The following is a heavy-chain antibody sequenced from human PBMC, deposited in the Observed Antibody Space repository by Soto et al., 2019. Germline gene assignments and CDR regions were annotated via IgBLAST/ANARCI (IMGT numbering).Heavy chain of an antibody. CDR3: ARAFCGGACWFDP. V-gene: IGHV4-34*01. J-gene: IGHJ5*02. Sequence: SETLSLTCAVYGGSFSGYYWTWIRQPPGKGLKWIGDINHSGRTTYNPSLKSRVTISVDTSNNQFSLKLTSVTAADTAVYYCARAFCGGACWFDPWGQATLVTVSS. CDR2: INHSGRT. CDR1: GGSFSGYY. D-gene: IGHD2-21*01.